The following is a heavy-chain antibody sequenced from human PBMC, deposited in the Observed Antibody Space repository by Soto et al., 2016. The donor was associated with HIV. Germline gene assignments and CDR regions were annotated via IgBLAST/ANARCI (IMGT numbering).Heavy chain of an antibody. V-gene: IGHV3-64*01. D-gene: IGHD6-19*01. CDR2: ISTNGGNT. Sequence: EVQLVESGGGLVQPGGSLILSCAASGFTFSNYAMHWVRQAPGKGLEFVSAISTNGGNTYYANSAKGRFIISRDNSKNTVYLQLGSLRAEDTAVYYCGREKYSSGWSKPYYYYYGMDVWGQGTTLTVSS. CDR1: GFTFSNYA. CDR3: GREKYSSGWSKPYYYYYGMDV. J-gene: IGHJ6*02.